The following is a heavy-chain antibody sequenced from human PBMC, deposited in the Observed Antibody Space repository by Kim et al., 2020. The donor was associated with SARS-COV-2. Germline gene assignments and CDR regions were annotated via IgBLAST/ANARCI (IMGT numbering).Heavy chain of an antibody. D-gene: IGHD2-2*01. Sequence: SLKSRVTISVDKSKNQFSLKLSSVTAADTAVYYCARDRRVEAPTNWYFDLWGRGTLVTVSS. V-gene: IGHV4-4*02. CDR3: ARDRRVEAPTNWYFDL. J-gene: IGHJ2*01.